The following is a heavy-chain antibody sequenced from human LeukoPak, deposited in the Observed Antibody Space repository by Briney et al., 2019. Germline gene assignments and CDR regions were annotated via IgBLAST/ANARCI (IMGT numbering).Heavy chain of an antibody. D-gene: IGHD2/OR15-2a*01. J-gene: IGHJ4*02. Sequence: GGSLRLSCEASGFAFSNHNMNWVRQAPGKGLEWVSSINSRSNYIYYADSVKGRFTISRDNAKESLYLQMNSLRAEDTALYFCARDKVSVIPALDYWGQGTLVIVSS. CDR1: GFAFSNHN. CDR3: ARDKVSVIPALDY. CDR2: INSRSNYI. V-gene: IGHV3-21*01.